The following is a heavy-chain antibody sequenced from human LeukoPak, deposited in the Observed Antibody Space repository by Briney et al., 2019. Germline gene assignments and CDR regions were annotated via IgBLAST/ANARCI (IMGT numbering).Heavy chain of an antibody. CDR2: IHYRGTT. J-gene: IGHJ4*02. CDR3: ARHTKIMVYAMD. CDR1: GASINSYY. Sequence: SETLSLTCNVSGASINSYYWNWIRQSPGKGLEWLGNIHYRGTTNYNPSLKSRVTLSLDTSKSQFALKMTSVTAADAAVYYCARHTKIMVYAMDWGQGTLVTVSS. D-gene: IGHD2-8*01. V-gene: IGHV4-59*08.